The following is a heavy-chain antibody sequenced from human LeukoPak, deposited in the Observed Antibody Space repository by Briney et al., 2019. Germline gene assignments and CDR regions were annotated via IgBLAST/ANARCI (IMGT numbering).Heavy chain of an antibody. Sequence: GGSLRLSCAASGYTFSSYAMSWVRQAPGKGLEWVSAISGSGGSTYYADSVKGRFTISRDNSKNTLYLQMNSLRAEDTALYYCAREEDDFWRGPLFDYWGQGTLVTVSS. V-gene: IGHV3-23*01. J-gene: IGHJ4*02. D-gene: IGHD3-3*01. CDR1: GYTFSSYA. CDR3: AREEDDFWRGPLFDY. CDR2: ISGSGGST.